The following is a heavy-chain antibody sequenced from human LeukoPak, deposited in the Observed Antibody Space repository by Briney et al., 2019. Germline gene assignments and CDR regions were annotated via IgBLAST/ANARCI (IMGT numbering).Heavy chain of an antibody. D-gene: IGHD3-10*01. V-gene: IGHV3-23*01. Sequence: GGSLRLSCAASGFTFSSSELSWVRQAPGKGLEWVSAIAVGGGTTYADSVVGRFTISRDNSKNTLYLQMNSLRAEDTAVYYCARAGGDYGSGRKPLDLWGRGTLVTVSS. J-gene: IGHJ2*01. CDR2: IAVGGGTT. CDR3: ARAGGDYGSGRKPLDL. CDR1: GFTFSSSE.